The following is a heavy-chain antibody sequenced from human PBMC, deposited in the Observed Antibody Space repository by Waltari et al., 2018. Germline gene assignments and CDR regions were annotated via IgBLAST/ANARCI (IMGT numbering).Heavy chain of an antibody. V-gene: IGHV5-51*03. J-gene: IGHJ5*02. D-gene: IGHD3-10*01. CDR3: ARLSFVAGAPHNWFDP. CDR1: GYSFTSYW. Sequence: EVQLVQSGAEVKKPGESLKISCKGSGYSFTSYWIGWVRQMPEKGLEWMGIIYPGDSDTRYSPSFQGQVTISADKSISTAYLQWSSLKASDTAMYYCARLSFVAGAPHNWFDPWGQGTLVTVSS. CDR2: IYPGDSDT.